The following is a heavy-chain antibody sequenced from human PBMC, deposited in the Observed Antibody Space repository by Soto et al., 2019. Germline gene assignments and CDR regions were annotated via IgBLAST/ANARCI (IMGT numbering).Heavy chain of an antibody. D-gene: IGHD3-22*01. V-gene: IGHV4-59*12. CDR1: GGSISSYY. CDR2: IYYSGST. CDR3: AREMGYYDSSGYPDY. Sequence: SETLSLTCTVSGGSISSYYWSWIRQPPGKGLEWIGYIYYSGSTNYNPSLKSRVTISVDTSKNQFSLKLSSVTAADTAVYYCAREMGYYDSSGYPDYWGQGTLVTVSS. J-gene: IGHJ4*02.